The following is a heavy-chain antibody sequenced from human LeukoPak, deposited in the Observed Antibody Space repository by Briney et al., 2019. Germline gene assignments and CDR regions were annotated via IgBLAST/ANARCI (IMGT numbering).Heavy chain of an antibody. Sequence: GASVKVSCKASGYTFTSYYMHWVRQAPGQGLEWMGIINPSGGSTSYAQKFQGRVTMTRDISTSTAYMELSSLRSEDTAVYYCARVPEDSSSSPPYYYYYYMDVWGKGTTVTVSS. CDR3: ARVPEDSSSSPPYYYYYYMDV. D-gene: IGHD6-6*01. J-gene: IGHJ6*03. CDR1: GYTFTSYY. CDR2: INPSGGST. V-gene: IGHV1-46*01.